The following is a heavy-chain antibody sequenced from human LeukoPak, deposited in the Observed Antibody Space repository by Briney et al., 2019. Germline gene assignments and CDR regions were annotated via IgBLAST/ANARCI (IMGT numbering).Heavy chain of an antibody. CDR1: GVSFSGNY. V-gene: IGHV4-34*01. CDR2: IYHSRYT. J-gene: IGHJ4*02. D-gene: IGHD2/OR15-2a*01. Sequence: PSETLSLTCAVHGVSFSGNYWSWIRQSPEKGLEWIGEIYHSRYTTYNPPLKSRVTISADTSENQLSLRLTSVTAADTALYYCARIRCSPTDNTCYNYWGQATLVTVSS. CDR3: ARIRCSPTDNTCYNY.